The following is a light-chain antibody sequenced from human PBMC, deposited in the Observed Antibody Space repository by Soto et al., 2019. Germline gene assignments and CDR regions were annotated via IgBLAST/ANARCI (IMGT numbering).Light chain of an antibody. CDR1: SSDVGGYNY. V-gene: IGLV2-14*01. Sequence: QSVLTQPASVSGSPGQSITISCTGTSSDVGGYNYVSWYQQHPGKAPKFMIYDVSNRPSGVSNRFSGSKSGNTASLTISGLQADDEAAYYCCSYTTSNTCQIVFGTGTKVTVL. CDR3: CSYTTSNTCQIV. CDR2: DVS. J-gene: IGLJ1*01.